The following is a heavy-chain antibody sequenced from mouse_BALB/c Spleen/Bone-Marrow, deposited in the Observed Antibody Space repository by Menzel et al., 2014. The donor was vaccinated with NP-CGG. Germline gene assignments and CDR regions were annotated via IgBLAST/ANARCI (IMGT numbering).Heavy chain of an antibody. J-gene: IGHJ2*01. Sequence: LKQSGSELVRPGASVKLSCKASGYTFTSYWMHWVKPRHGQGLEWIGNIYPGSGSTNYDEKFKSKGTLTVDTSSSTAYMHLSSLTSEDSAVYYCTSWDYWGQGTTLTVSS. CDR2: IYPGSGST. CDR3: TSWDY. CDR1: GYTFTSYW. V-gene: IGHV1S22*01.